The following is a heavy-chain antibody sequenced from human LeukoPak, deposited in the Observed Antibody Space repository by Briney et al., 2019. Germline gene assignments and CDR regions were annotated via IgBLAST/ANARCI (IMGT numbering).Heavy chain of an antibody. D-gene: IGHD5-24*01. Sequence: GGSLRLSCAASGFTFSSYSMNWVRQAPGKGLEWVSSISSSSSYIYYADSVKGRFTISRVNAKNSLYLQMNSLRAEDTAVYYCARDGWLQFNFDYWGQGTLVTVSS. CDR1: GFTFSSYS. CDR3: ARDGWLQFNFDY. V-gene: IGHV3-21*01. CDR2: ISSSSSYI. J-gene: IGHJ4*02.